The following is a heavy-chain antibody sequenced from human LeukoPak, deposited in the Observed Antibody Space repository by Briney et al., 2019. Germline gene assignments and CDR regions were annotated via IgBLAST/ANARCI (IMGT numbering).Heavy chain of an antibody. J-gene: IGHJ4*02. CDR3: AIRGYSYGYLSY. Sequence: SETLSLTCAVYGGSFSGYYWSWIRQSPGKGLEWIGEINHSGSTNYNPSLKSRVTISVDTSKNQFSLKLSSVTAADTAVYYCAIRGYSYGYLSYWGQGTLVTVSS. CDR1: GGSFSGYY. D-gene: IGHD5-18*01. CDR2: INHSGST. V-gene: IGHV4-34*01.